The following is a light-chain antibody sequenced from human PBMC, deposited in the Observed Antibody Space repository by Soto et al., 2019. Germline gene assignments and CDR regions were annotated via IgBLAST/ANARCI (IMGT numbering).Light chain of an antibody. CDR2: TAS. CDR3: QQLDSFPFT. Sequence: DIQLTQSPSFLSASVGDRVTITCRASQGISTSLAWYQQKPGEAPKLLIYTASTLQSGVPSRFSGSGSGTEFTLTISSLLPEDFATYHCQQLDSFPFTFGQGTRLEI. CDR1: QGISTS. J-gene: IGKJ5*01. V-gene: IGKV1-9*01.